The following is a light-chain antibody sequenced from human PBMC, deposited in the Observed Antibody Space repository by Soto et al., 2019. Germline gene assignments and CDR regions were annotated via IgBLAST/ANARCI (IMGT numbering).Light chain of an antibody. V-gene: IGKV1-5*03. Sequence: IPLSQIPSPLSGCVGGRVTLTLPASQTISSWLAWYQQKPGKAPKLLIYKASTLKSGVPSRFSGSGSGTEFTLTISSLQPDDFATYYCQHYNSYSEAFGQGTKVDIK. CDR1: QTISSW. CDR2: KAS. J-gene: IGKJ1*01. CDR3: QHYNSYSEA.